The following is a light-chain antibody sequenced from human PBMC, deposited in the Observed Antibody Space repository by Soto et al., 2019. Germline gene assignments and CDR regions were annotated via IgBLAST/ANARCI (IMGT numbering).Light chain of an antibody. CDR2: GAS. Sequence: EIVLTQSPGTLSLSPGERATLSCRASQSVSSYLAWYQQKPGQAPRLLIYGASARATGIPAKFSGSGSGTEFTLTISSLQSEDFAVYYCQQYNKWPRTFGQGTKVDI. CDR3: QQYNKWPRT. CDR1: QSVSSY. V-gene: IGKV3D-15*01. J-gene: IGKJ1*01.